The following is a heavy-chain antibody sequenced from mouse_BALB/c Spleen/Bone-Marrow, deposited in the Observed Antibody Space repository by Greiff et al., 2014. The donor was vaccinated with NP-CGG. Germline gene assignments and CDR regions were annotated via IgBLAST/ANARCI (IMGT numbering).Heavy chain of an antibody. J-gene: IGHJ3*01. Sequence: EVQLVESGGGLVQPGGSRKLSCAASGFTFSSFGMHWVRQAPEKGLEWVAYISSGSSTIYYADTVKGRFTISRDNPKNTLFLQMTSLRSEDTAMYYCARGAARATWFAYWGQGTLDTVSA. CDR1: GFTFSSFG. V-gene: IGHV5-17*02. D-gene: IGHD3-1*01. CDR3: ARGAARATWFAY. CDR2: ISSGSSTI.